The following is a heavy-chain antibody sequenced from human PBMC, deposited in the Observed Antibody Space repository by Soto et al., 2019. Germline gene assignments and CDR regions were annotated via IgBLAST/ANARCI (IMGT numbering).Heavy chain of an antibody. CDR1: GGPFSSYY. CDR3: ARAGSRWKANDAFDI. D-gene: IGHD1-1*01. V-gene: IGHV4-34*01. J-gene: IGHJ3*02. Sequence: SETLSLTCAVYGGPFSSYYWSWIRQAPGKGLEWIGEINHSGSTNYNPSLKSRVTISVDTSKNQFSLRLSSVTAADTAVYYCARAGSRWKANDAFDIWGQGTMVTVSS. CDR2: INHSGST.